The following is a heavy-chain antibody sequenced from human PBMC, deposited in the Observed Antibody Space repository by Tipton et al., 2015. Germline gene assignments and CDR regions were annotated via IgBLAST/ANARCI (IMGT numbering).Heavy chain of an antibody. J-gene: IGHJ4*02. CDR3: ARDLTSSGWTI. CDR2: IIPIFGTP. CDR1: GGSFRNFA. D-gene: IGHD6-19*01. V-gene: IGHV1-69*01. Sequence: QLVQSGAEVKKPGSSVKVSCKASGGSFRNFAISWVRQAPGQGLERVGGIIPIFGTPNYAQKFQGRVTITADESTSTAYMELSSLRSEDSAVFYCARDLTSSGWTIWGQGTLVTVAS.